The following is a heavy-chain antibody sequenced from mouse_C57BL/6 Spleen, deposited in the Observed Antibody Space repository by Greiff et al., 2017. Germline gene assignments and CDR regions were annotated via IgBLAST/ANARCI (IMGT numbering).Heavy chain of an antibody. Sequence: VQLQQSGPELVKPGASVKISCKASGYTFTDYYMNWVKQSHGKSLEWIGDINPNNGGTSYNQKFKGKATLTVDKSSSTAYMELRSLTSEDSAVYYCAHDGHYGAYGGQGTLVTVSA. CDR2: INPNNGGT. CDR1: GYTFTDYY. J-gene: IGHJ3*01. V-gene: IGHV1-26*01. D-gene: IGHD2-3*01. CDR3: AHDGHYGAY.